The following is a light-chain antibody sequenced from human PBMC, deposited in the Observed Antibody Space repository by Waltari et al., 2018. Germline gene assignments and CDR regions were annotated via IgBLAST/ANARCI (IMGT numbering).Light chain of an antibody. CDR1: QSVSSSY. V-gene: IGKV3-20*01. CDR2: GAS. J-gene: IGKJ3*01. Sequence: EVASTHSPGTLSVSHGERATLSCRASQSVSSSYLAWYQQKPGQAPRLPIYGASSRATGIPARFSGSGSGTDFTLTISRLEPEDFAVYYCQQYGSSPPFSFGPGTKVDIK. CDR3: QQYGSSPPFS.